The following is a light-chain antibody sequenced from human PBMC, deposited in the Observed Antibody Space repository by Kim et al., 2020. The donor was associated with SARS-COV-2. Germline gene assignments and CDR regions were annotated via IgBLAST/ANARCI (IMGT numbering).Light chain of an antibody. V-gene: IGKV1-9*01. CDR2: ATS. CDR1: QGINRD. CDR3: QQLHSFPLT. J-gene: IGKJ4*01. Sequence: SAYVGDRVTITCRASQGINRDLAWYQEKPGEAPKLLIYATSVLRDGVPSRFSGSGSGTDYTLTVSSLQPEDFGTYYCQQLHSFPLTFGGGTKVEIK.